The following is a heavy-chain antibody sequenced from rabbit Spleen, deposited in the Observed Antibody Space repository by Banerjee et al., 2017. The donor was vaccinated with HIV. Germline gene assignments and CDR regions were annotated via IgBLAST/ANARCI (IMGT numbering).Heavy chain of an antibody. CDR3: AREGGSAYGYAFNL. CDR2: IDAGVKGTT. V-gene: IGHV1S45*01. Sequence: EESGGDLVQPEGSLTLTCTASGFSLSSDYWICWVRQAPGKGLEWIACIDAGVKGTTYYASWAKGRFAVSKTSPTTVTLQMTSLTAADMATYFCAREGGSAYGYAFNLWGPGTLVTVS. D-gene: IGHD6-1*01. CDR1: GFSLSSDYW. J-gene: IGHJ4*01.